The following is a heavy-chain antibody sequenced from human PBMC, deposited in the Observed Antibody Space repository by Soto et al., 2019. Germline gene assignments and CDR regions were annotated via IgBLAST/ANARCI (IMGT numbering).Heavy chain of an antibody. V-gene: IGHV1-8*01. J-gene: IGHJ6*02. CDR3: PRPGDSSVCYYAYYYGRDV. Sequence: QVQLVQSGAEVKKPGASVKVSCKASGYTFTSYDINWVRQAPGQGLEWMGWMNPNSGNTGYAQKFQGRVTMTRNTSLGTAYMEMSSLRSAATAVYYCPRPGDSSVCYYAYYYGRDVWGQGTTVTVSS. D-gene: IGHD6-25*01. CDR2: MNPNSGNT. CDR1: GYTFTSYD.